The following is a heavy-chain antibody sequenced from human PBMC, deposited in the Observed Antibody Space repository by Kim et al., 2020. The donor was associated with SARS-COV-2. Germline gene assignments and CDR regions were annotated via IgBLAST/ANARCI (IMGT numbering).Heavy chain of an antibody. Sequence: SETLSLTCTVSGGSISSSSYYWGWIRQPPGKGLEWIGSIYYSGSTYYNPSLKSRVTISVDTSKNQFSLKLSSVTAADTAVYYCARHARQQLVFVYYFDYWGQGTLVTVSS. CDR1: GGSISSSSYY. J-gene: IGHJ4*02. V-gene: IGHV4-39*01. CDR3: ARHARQQLVFVYYFDY. D-gene: IGHD6-13*01. CDR2: IYYSGST.